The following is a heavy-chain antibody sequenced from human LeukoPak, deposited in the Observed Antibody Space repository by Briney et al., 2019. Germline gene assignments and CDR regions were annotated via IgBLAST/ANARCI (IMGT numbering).Heavy chain of an antibody. CDR1: GYSFSSYW. CDR2: IYPGDSDT. J-gene: IGHJ6*03. Sequence: GEALKISCKGSGYSFSSYWIGWVRQRPGEGLEWMGSIYPGDSDTRYSPSFQGQVIISADESISTAYLQWSSLKASDTAMYYCARKPSYSSGWYVDYYYNDVWGKGTTVTVSS. CDR3: ARKPSYSSGWYVDYYYNDV. V-gene: IGHV5-51*01. D-gene: IGHD6-19*01.